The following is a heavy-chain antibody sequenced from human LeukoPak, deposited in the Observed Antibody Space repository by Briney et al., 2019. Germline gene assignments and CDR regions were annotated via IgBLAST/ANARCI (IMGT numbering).Heavy chain of an antibody. CDR3: ARGRPVNRNYYYYYYYMDV. J-gene: IGHJ6*03. V-gene: IGHV4-34*01. D-gene: IGHD4-17*01. CDR1: GGSFSGYY. Sequence: SETLSLTCAVYGGSFSGYYWSWIRQPPGKGLEWIGEINHSGSTNYNPSLKSRVTISIDTSNNQFSLRLSSVTAADPAVYYCARGRPVNRNYYYYYYYMDVWGKGHTVPVSS. CDR2: INHSGST.